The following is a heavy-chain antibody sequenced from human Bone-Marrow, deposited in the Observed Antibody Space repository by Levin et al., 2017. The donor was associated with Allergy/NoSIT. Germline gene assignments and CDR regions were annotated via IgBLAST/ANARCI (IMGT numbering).Heavy chain of an antibody. J-gene: IGHJ4*02. V-gene: IGHV3-23*01. Sequence: GGSLRLSCAASGFTLGTYAMNWVRQAPGRGLEWVSSISGSGSKTYYADSVKGRFTVSRDNSKNTLYLQMNSLGAEDTAMDYCAKDGGSAAFRPYYFDYWGQGTLFTVSS. CDR3: AKDGGSAAFRPYYFDY. CDR1: GFTLGTYA. CDR2: ISGSGSKT. D-gene: IGHD6-25*01.